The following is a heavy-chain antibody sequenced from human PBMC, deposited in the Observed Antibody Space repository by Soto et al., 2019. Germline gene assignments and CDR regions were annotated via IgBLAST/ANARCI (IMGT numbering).Heavy chain of an antibody. J-gene: IGHJ5*02. Sequence: EGQLVESGGGLVLPGGSLRLSCAASGFIFSTYTLNWVRQAPGKGLEWVPYISAGSDAIHYADSVKGRFTVSRDNAKNSLFLQMNSLRDEDTAVYYCARLYTTSRVGAWFDPWGQGTLVTVSS. CDR2: ISAGSDAI. CDR3: ARLYTTSRVGAWFDP. CDR1: GFIFSTYT. D-gene: IGHD3-16*01. V-gene: IGHV3-48*02.